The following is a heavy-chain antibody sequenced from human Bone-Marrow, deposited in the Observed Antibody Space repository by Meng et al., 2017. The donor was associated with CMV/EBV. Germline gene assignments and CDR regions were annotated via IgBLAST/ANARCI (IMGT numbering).Heavy chain of an antibody. Sequence: SETLSLTCTVSGGSISSSSYYWGWIRQPPGKGLEWIGSIYYSGSTYYNPSLKSRVTISVDTSKNQFSLKLSSVTAADTAGYYCARADGYDFWSGYYKPYYYYGMDVWGQGTTVTVSS. V-gene: IGHV4-39*07. CDR3: ARADGYDFWSGYYKPYYYYGMDV. D-gene: IGHD3-3*01. CDR1: GGSISSSSYY. J-gene: IGHJ6*02. CDR2: IYYSGST.